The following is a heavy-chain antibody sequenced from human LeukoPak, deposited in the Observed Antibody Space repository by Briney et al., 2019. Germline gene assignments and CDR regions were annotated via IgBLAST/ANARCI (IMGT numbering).Heavy chain of an antibody. D-gene: IGHD2-15*01. CDR1: GFTFSSYA. V-gene: IGHV3-23*01. CDR2: ISGSGGNT. Sequence: GGSLRLSCAASGFTFSSYAMSWVRQAPGKGLEWVSGISGSGGNTYYADSVKGRFTISRDNSKNTLYLQMNSLRADDTAIYYCAKATYCSGGSCYSGWFDPWGQGTLVTVSS. J-gene: IGHJ5*02. CDR3: AKATYCSGGSCYSGWFDP.